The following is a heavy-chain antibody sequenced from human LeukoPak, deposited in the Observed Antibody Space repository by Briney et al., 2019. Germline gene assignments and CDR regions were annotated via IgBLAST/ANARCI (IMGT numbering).Heavy chain of an antibody. Sequence: GGSLRLSCAASGFTFSTYGMHWVRQAPGKGLEWVSFIRNDGSNKYYADSVKGRFTVSRDNSKNTLYLQMNSLRVEDTAVYYCARGEQGIAAAAFDYWGQGTLVTVSS. J-gene: IGHJ4*02. CDR2: IRNDGSNK. V-gene: IGHV3-30*02. CDR1: GFTFSTYG. CDR3: ARGEQGIAAAAFDY. D-gene: IGHD6-13*01.